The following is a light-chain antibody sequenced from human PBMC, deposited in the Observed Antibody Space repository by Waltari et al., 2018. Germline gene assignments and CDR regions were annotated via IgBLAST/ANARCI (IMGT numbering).Light chain of an antibody. V-gene: IGLV1-44*01. CDR2: GNH. CDR1: RSNLGGNT. CDR3: SAWDDSLHGWV. Sequence: QPLLTQPPSASGTPGQRVTLACSGSRSNLGGNTVSWYKQLPGAAPKLLIYGNHQRPSGVPDRFSGSKSGTSASLAISGLQTEDEADYYCSAWDDSLHGWVFGGGTGLTVL. J-gene: IGLJ3*02.